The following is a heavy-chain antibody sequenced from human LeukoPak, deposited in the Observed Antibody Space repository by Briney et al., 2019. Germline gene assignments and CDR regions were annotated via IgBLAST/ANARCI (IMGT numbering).Heavy chain of an antibody. CDR3: AKDPPCSGGTCYGYFES. J-gene: IGHJ4*02. Sequence: PGGSLRLSCAASGFTFSIYAMSWVRQAPGKGLEWVSIISGSGGNTFYADAVKGRFTISRDNSINTLYLQMNNLRDEDTAVYYCAKDPPCSGGTCYGYFESWGQGTLVTVSS. D-gene: IGHD2-15*01. CDR2: ISGSGGNT. V-gene: IGHV3-23*01. CDR1: GFTFSIYA.